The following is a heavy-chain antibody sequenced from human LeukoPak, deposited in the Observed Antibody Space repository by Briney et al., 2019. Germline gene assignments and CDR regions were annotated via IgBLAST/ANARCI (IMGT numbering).Heavy chain of an antibody. D-gene: IGHD6-13*01. Sequence: GGSLRLSCAASGFTFSNAWMSWVRQAPGKGLEWVGRIKSKTDGGTTDYAAPVKGRFTISRDDSKNTLYLQMNSLKTEDTAVYYCTTAAAGTWSYYYYGMDVWGQGTTVTVSS. J-gene: IGHJ6*02. CDR1: GFTFSNAW. CDR2: IKSKTDGGTT. CDR3: TTAAAGTWSYYYYGMDV. V-gene: IGHV3-15*01.